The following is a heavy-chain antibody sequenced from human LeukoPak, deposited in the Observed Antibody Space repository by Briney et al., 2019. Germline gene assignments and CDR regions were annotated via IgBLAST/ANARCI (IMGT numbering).Heavy chain of an antibody. V-gene: IGHV1-69*13. D-gene: IGHD1-26*01. Sequence: SVKVSCKASGGPFSSYAISWVRHAPGQGREWMGGIIPIFDTANYAQKFQGRVTITPDESTTTAYMELSSLRCEDTAVYYCARGIAPYSGTYGVGYYYYMDVWGKGTTVTVSS. CDR2: IIPIFDTA. CDR1: GGPFSSYA. CDR3: ARGIAPYSGTYGVGYYYYMDV. J-gene: IGHJ6*03.